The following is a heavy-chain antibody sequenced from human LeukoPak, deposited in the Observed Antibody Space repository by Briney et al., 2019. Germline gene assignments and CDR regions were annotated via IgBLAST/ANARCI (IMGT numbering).Heavy chain of an antibody. CDR1: GITFTGYY. Sequence: ASVKVSCKASGITFTGYYIHWVRQAPGQGLEWMGWINPNSGGTKYAQKFQGRVTLTRDTSISTAYMDLSSLRSDGTALYYCATGSTGFFDYWGQGTLVTVSS. CDR2: INPNSGGT. V-gene: IGHV1-2*02. CDR3: ATGSTGFFDY. J-gene: IGHJ4*02. D-gene: IGHD1-1*01.